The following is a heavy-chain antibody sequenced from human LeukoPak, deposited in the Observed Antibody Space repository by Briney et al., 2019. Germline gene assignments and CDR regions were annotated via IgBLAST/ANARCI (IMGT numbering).Heavy chain of an antibody. CDR1: GFTFDDYT. J-gene: IGHJ5*02. CDR2: ISWDGGST. D-gene: IGHD6-13*01. CDR3: AKDIRIAAAGAWGGIDP. V-gene: IGHV3-43*01. Sequence: PGGSLRLSCAASGFTFDDYTMHWVRQAPGKGLEWVSLISWDGGSTYYADSVKGRFTISRDNTKNSLYLQMNSLRTEDTALYYCAKDIRIAAAGAWGGIDPWGQGTLVTVSS.